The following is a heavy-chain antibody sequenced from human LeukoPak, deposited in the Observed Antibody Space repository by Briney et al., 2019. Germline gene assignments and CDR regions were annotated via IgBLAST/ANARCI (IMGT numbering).Heavy chain of an antibody. CDR1: GGSFSGYY. CDR2: INHSGST. V-gene: IGHV4-34*01. D-gene: IGHD2-21*02. J-gene: IGHJ4*02. CDR3: ARRSVYCGGDCYAKFDY. Sequence: KTSETLSLTCAVYGGSFSGYYWSWIRQPPGKGLEWIGEINHSGSTNYNPSLKSRVTISVDTSKNQFSLKLSSVTAADTAVYYCARRSVYCGGDCYAKFDYWGQGTLVTVSS.